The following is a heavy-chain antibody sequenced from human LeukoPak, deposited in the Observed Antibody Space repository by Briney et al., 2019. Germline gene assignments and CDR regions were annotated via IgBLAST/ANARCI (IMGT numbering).Heavy chain of an antibody. J-gene: IGHJ5*02. CDR2: INHSGST. V-gene: IGHV4-39*07. CDR1: GGSLSSSSYY. D-gene: IGHD3-10*01. CDR3: ARGKSNVLLWFGESDNWFDP. Sequence: SETLSLTCTVSGGSLSSSSYYWGWIRQPPGKGLEWIGEINHSGSTNYNPSLKSRVTISVDTSKNQFSLKLSSVTAADTAVYYCARGKSNVLLWFGESDNWFDPWGQGTLVTVSS.